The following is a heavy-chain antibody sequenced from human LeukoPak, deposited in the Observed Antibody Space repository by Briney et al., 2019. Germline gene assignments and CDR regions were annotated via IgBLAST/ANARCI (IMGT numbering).Heavy chain of an antibody. CDR2: INHSGST. V-gene: IGHV4-34*01. CDR3: ARTRTPDYYGSGSYYKY. D-gene: IGHD3-10*01. J-gene: IGHJ4*02. Sequence: PSETLSLTCAVYGGSFSSYYWSWIRQPPGKGLEWIGEINHSGSTNYNPSLKSRVTISVDTSKNQFSLKLSSVTAADTAVYYCARTRTPDYYGSGSYYKYWGQGTLVTVSS. CDR1: GGSFSSYY.